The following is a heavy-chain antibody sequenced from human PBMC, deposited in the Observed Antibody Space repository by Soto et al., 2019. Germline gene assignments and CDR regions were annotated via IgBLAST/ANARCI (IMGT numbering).Heavy chain of an antibody. CDR1: GFTFSSYS. J-gene: IGHJ5*02. Sequence: EVQLVESGGGLVKPGGSLRLSCAASGFTFSSYSMNWVRQAPGKGLEWVSSISSSSSYIYYADSVKGRFTISRDNAKNSLYLQMNSLRAEDTAVYYCARDRRPNWGGWFDPWGQGTLVTVSS. V-gene: IGHV3-21*01. CDR2: ISSSSSYI. D-gene: IGHD7-27*01. CDR3: ARDRRPNWGGWFDP.